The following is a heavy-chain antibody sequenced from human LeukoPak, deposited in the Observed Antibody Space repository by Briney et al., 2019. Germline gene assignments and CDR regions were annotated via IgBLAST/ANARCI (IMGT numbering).Heavy chain of an antibody. CDR3: ARDSSYYYGSGSYYSALGYYYYGMDV. Sequence: SENLSLTCTVSGGSISSYYWSWIRQPPGKGLEWIGYIYYSGSTNYNPSLKSRVTISVDTSKNQFSLKLSSVTAADTAVYYCARDSSYYYGSGSYYSALGYYYYGMDVWGQGTTVTVSS. CDR1: GGSISSYY. D-gene: IGHD3-10*01. V-gene: IGHV4-59*01. J-gene: IGHJ6*02. CDR2: IYYSGST.